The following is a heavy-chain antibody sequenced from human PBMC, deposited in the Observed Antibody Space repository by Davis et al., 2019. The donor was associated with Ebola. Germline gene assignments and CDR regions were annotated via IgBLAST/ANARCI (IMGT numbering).Heavy chain of an antibody. J-gene: IGHJ6*02. CDR2: IKQDGSEK. Sequence: PGGSLRLSCAASGFTFSSYGMHWVRQAPGKGLEWVANIKQDGSEKYYVDSVKGRFTISRDNAKNSLYLQMNSLRAEDTAVYYCVRDDSSGYQYFSYYGMDVWGQGTTVTVSS. V-gene: IGHV3-7*01. CDR1: GFTFSSYG. D-gene: IGHD3-22*01. CDR3: VRDDSSGYQYFSYYGMDV.